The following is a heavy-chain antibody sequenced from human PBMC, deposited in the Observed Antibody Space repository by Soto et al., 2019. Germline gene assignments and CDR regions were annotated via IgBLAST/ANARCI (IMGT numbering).Heavy chain of an antibody. CDR2: TYYSSKWYN. Sequence: EWLGRTYYSSKWYNDYALSVKSRITINPDTSKNQFSLQLNSVTPEDTAVYYCTRDERSGRATGTTYYYYGMDVWSQGTPVTVSS. J-gene: IGHJ6*02. V-gene: IGHV6-1*01. CDR3: TRDERSGRATGTTYYYYGMDV. D-gene: IGHD1-1*01.